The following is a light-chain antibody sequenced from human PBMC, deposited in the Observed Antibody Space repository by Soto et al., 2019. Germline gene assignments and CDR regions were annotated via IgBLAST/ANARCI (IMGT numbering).Light chain of an antibody. CDR2: GAS. Sequence: EIVMTQSPAALSVSPGERVTFSCRASQSISNLAWYQHKPGQTPRLLIYGASTGATGIPARFSGGGSGTEFTLTINGLQSEDFAIYYCQQYNNWWTFGQGTKVDIK. CDR1: QSISN. CDR3: QQYNNWWT. V-gene: IGKV3-15*01. J-gene: IGKJ1*01.